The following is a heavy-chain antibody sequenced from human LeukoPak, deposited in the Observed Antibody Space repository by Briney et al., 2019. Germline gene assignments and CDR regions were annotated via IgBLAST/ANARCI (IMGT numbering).Heavy chain of an antibody. J-gene: IGHJ4*02. CDR1: GYTFTSYS. CDR2: ISAYNGNT. V-gene: IGHV1-18*01. CDR3: ARNSLIATPYYFDY. D-gene: IGHD3-10*01. Sequence: ASVKVSCKASGYTFTSYSINWVRQAPGQGLEWMGWISAYNGNTNYAQKLQDRVTMTTDTSTSTAYMEVRSLRSDDTAVYYCARNSLIATPYYFDYWGQGTLVTVS.